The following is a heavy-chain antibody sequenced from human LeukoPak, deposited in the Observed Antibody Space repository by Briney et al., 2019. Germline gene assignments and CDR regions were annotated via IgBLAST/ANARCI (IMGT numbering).Heavy chain of an antibody. V-gene: IGHV1-46*01. Sequence: ASVKVSCKASGYTFTSYYMHWVRQAPGQGLEWMGIINPSGGSTNYAQKFQGRVTMTRDTSTSTVYMELSSLRSEDTAVYYCATSYYDFWSGYSTKRRYYYYGMDVWGQGTTVTVSS. CDR2: INPSGGST. CDR1: GYTFTSYY. J-gene: IGHJ6*02. CDR3: ATSYYDFWSGYSTKRRYYYYGMDV. D-gene: IGHD3-3*01.